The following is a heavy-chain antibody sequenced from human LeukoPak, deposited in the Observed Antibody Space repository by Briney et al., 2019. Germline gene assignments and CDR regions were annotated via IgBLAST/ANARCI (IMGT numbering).Heavy chain of an antibody. CDR3: ARAHHRRVYDYVWGSYPY. Sequence: PGRSLRLSCAASGFTFSSYGIHWVRQAPGKGLEWVAVISYDGSNKYYADSVKGRFTISRDNSKNTLYLQMNSLRAEDTAVYYCARAHHRRVYDYVWGSYPYWGQGTLVTVSS. D-gene: IGHD3-16*02. CDR1: GFTFSSYG. V-gene: IGHV3-30*03. J-gene: IGHJ4*02. CDR2: ISYDGSNK.